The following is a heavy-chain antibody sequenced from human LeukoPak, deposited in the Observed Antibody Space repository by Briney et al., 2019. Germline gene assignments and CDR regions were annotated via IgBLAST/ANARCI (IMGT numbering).Heavy chain of an antibody. CDR2: IIPIFGTA. V-gene: IGHV1-69*13. CDR1: GGTSSSYA. CDR3: ARAPIFILGIAAPEGYYFDY. D-gene: IGHD6-13*01. Sequence: SVKVSCKASGGTSSSYAISWVRQAPGQGLEWMGGIIPIFGTANYAQKFQGRVTITADESTSTAYMELSSLRSEDTAVYYCARAPIFILGIAAPEGYYFDYWGQGTLVTVSS. J-gene: IGHJ4*02.